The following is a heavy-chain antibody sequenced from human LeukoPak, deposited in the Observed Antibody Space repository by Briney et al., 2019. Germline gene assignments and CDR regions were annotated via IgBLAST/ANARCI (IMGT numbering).Heavy chain of an antibody. CDR1: GFTFSSYS. CDR3: ARSVTTIVDWFDP. D-gene: IGHD3-22*01. Sequence: GGSLRLSCAASGFTFSSYSMNWVRQAPGKGLEWVSSISSSSSYIYYADSVKGRFTISRDNAKNSLYLQMNSLRAEDTAVYYCARSVTTIVDWFDPWGQGTLVTVSS. J-gene: IGHJ5*02. CDR2: ISSSSSYI. V-gene: IGHV3-21*01.